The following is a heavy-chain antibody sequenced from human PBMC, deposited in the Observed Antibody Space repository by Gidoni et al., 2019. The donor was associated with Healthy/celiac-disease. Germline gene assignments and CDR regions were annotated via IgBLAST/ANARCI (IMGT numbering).Heavy chain of an antibody. CDR1: GFTFSSYE. J-gene: IGHJ6*02. D-gene: IGHD3-22*01. CDR3: AREPRDYYDSSGYDYYYYGMDV. CDR2: MSSSGSTI. V-gene: IGHV3-48*03. Sequence: EVQLVESGGVLVQPGGSLSLSCAASGFTFSSYEMNCVRQAPETGLEWVLNMSSSGSTIYDADSVKGRFTIARDNAKNSLYRQMSSLRAEETAVYNFAREPRDYYDSSGYDYYYYGMDVWGQGTTVTVAS.